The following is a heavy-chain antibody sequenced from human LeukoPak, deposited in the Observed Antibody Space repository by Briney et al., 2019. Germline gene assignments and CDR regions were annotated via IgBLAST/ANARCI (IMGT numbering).Heavy chain of an antibody. Sequence: GGSLRLSCEGTGLTFEDFAMHWVRQAPGKGLEWVAGITWNSGRVDYADSVKGRFTISRDNARKSVYLQMNSLRPGDTAFYYCAKTHDGSGFLNDAYDVWGQGAMVTVSS. CDR1: GLTFEDFA. J-gene: IGHJ3*01. V-gene: IGHV3-9*01. CDR3: AKTHDGSGFLNDAYDV. CDR2: ITWNSGRV. D-gene: IGHD3-22*01.